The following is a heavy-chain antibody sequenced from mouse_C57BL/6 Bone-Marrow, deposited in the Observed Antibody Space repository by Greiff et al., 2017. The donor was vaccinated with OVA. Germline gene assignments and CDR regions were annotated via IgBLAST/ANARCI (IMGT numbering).Heavy chain of an antibody. CDR3: ARYPMVATDDMDY. CDR1: GFTFTDYY. V-gene: IGHV7-3*01. Sequence: EVQLMESGGGLVQPGGSLSLSCAASGFTFTDYYMNWVRQPPGKALEWLGFIRNEANGYTTEYSASVKGRFTISRDNYKSIHNLQMKAMRTEESDTSTCARYPMVATDDMDYWGQGTSVTVSA. CDR2: IRNEANGYTT. J-gene: IGHJ4*01. D-gene: IGHD1-1*02.